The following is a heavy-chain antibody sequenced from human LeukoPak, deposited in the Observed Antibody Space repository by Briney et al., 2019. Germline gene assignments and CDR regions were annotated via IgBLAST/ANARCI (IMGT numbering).Heavy chain of an antibody. Sequence: GGSLSLSCAGSGFSFNSYTLSWVRQPPGKGLEWVAVITKTSTYTSYADSVKGRVTITRDNAERSVSLQMNSLRVEDTAVYYCVRADPAEARRPDYWGQGALVAVSS. J-gene: IGHJ4*02. D-gene: IGHD6-6*01. CDR3: VRADPAEARRPDY. CDR2: ITKTSTYT. CDR1: GFSFNSYT. V-gene: IGHV3-21*01.